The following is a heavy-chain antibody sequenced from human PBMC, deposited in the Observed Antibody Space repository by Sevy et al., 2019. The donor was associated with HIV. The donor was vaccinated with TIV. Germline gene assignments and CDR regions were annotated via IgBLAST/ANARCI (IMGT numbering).Heavy chain of an antibody. V-gene: IGHV3-7*03. CDR3: ARAGPLGDLDHFDR. CDR2: INQDGSQK. Sequence: GGSLRLSCATSEFTFSRYWMTWVRQAPGKGMEWVVYINQDGSQKSYVASVKGRFTISRDNSKNSLFLQMNSLRAEDTAVYYCARAGPLGDLDHFDRWGQGTLVTVSS. J-gene: IGHJ4*02. D-gene: IGHD2-21*01. CDR1: EFTFSRYW.